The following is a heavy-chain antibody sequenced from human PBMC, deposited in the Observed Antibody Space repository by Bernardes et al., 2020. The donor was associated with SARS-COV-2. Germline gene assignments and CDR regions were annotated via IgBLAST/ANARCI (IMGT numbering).Heavy chain of an antibody. CDR3: ARDLSRWLATDAFDI. Sequence: SETLSLTCSVSGGSISSYYWSWLRQPPGKGPEWIGSFFYNGRINYNPSLESRVTISADTSKNQLSLTLTSVTAADTAVYYCARDLSRWLATDAFDIWGQGTMVTVSS. D-gene: IGHD4-17*01. V-gene: IGHV4-59*01. CDR2: FFYNGRI. CDR1: GGSISSYY. J-gene: IGHJ3*02.